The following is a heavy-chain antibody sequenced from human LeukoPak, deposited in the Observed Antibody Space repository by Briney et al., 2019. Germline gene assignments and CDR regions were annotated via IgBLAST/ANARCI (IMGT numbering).Heavy chain of an antibody. D-gene: IGHD6-19*01. J-gene: IGHJ4*02. CDR2: IKSKTDGGTT. CDR1: GFAFNYAW. Sequence: PGGSLRLSCAASGFAFNYAWMNWVRQAPGKGLEWVGRIKSKTDGGTTDYAAPVKGRFTISRDDLQNTVYLQMNSLKTEDTAVYYCIRYSRGWVWGQGTLVTVSS. CDR3: IRYSRGWV. V-gene: IGHV3-15*01.